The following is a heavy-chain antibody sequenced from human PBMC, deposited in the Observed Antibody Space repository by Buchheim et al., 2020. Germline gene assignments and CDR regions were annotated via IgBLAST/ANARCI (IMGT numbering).Heavy chain of an antibody. Sequence: QVQLVQSGAEVKKPGASVKVSCKASGYTFTGYYMHWVRQAPGQGLEWMGWINPNSGGTNYAQKFQGWVTMTRDTSISTAYMELSRLRSDDTAVYYCARDREFIAARPPYYYYGMDVWGQGTT. CDR1: GYTFTGYY. CDR3: ARDREFIAARPPYYYYGMDV. J-gene: IGHJ6*02. D-gene: IGHD6-6*01. V-gene: IGHV1-2*04. CDR2: INPNSGGT.